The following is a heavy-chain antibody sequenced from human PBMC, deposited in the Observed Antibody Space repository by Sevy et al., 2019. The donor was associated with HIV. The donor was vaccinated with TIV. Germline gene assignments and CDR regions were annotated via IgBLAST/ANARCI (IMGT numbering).Heavy chain of an antibody. J-gene: IGHJ3*01. V-gene: IGHV3-30*03. CDR2: ISYDGSNK. Sequence: GGSLRLSCAASGFTFSSYGMHWVRQAPGKGLEWVAVISYDGSNKYYADSVKGRFTISRDNSKNTLYLQMNSLRAEDTAGYYCATAGGVPWGQGTMVTVSS. CDR1: GFTFSSYG. D-gene: IGHD2-8*02. CDR3: ATAGGVP.